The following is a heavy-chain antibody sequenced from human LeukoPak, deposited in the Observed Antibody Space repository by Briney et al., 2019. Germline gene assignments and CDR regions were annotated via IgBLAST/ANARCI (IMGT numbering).Heavy chain of an antibody. Sequence: SETLSLTCAVYGGSFSGYYRSWIRQPPGKGLEWIGEINHSGTTNYNPSLKSRVTISVDTSKNQFSLKLSSVTAADTAVYYCSRERVLRYWGQGTLVTVSS. CDR1: GGSFSGYY. CDR2: INHSGTT. J-gene: IGHJ4*02. CDR3: SRERVLRY. V-gene: IGHV4-34*01.